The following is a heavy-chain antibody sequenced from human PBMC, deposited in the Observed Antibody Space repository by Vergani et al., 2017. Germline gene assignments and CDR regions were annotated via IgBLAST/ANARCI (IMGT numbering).Heavy chain of an antibody. CDR3: ARERQRYNYYMWRDRGYVNVFDV. V-gene: IGHV3-7*03. CDR1: GFTFSRYW. CDR2: VKHDGSEK. D-gene: IGHD3-10*01. J-gene: IGHJ3*01. Sequence: EVQLVESGGGLVQPGGSLRFSCAASGFTFSRYWMSWVRQAPGKGLEWVASVKHDGSEKYYVDSVKGRFTISRDNAKYSLFLQMNSMRAEYTAVYYCARERQRYNYYMWRDRGYVNVFDVWGKGTMVTVSS.